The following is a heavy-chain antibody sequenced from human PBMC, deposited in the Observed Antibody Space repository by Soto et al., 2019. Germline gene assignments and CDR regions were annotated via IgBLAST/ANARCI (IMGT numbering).Heavy chain of an antibody. Sequence: QVQLVQSGAEVKKPGSSVKVSCKASGGTFSSYAISWVRQAPGQGLEWMGGIIPIFGTANYAQKFQGRVTITADESTSPAYMELSSLRSEDTAVYYCARGAVQLERTTFDYWGQGTLVTVSS. D-gene: IGHD1-1*01. J-gene: IGHJ4*02. CDR1: GGTFSSYA. V-gene: IGHV1-69*01. CDR3: ARGAVQLERTTFDY. CDR2: IIPIFGTA.